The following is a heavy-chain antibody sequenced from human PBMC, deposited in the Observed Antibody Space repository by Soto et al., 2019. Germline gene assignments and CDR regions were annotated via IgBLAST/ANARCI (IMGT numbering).Heavy chain of an antibody. CDR3: AKDQVAGISIYYFDY. V-gene: IGHV3-23*01. J-gene: IGHJ4*02. Sequence: GGSLRLSCAASGFTFSSYAMSWVRQAPGKGLEWVSAISGSGGSTYYADSVKGRFTISRDNSKNTLYLQMNSLRAEDTAVYYCAKDQVAGISIYYFDYWGQGTLVTVSS. D-gene: IGHD6-19*01. CDR2: ISGSGGST. CDR1: GFTFSSYA.